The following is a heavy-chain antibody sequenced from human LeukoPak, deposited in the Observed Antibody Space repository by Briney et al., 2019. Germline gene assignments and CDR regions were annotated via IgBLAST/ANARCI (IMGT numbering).Heavy chain of an antibody. CDR2: IYDSGST. J-gene: IGHJ4*02. CDR3: ARGVSRRRFDY. D-gene: IGHD5/OR15-5a*01. V-gene: IGHV4-59*01. Sequence: SETLSLTCTVSGGSINSYYWSWIRQPPGKGLEWIGYIYDSGSTNYNPSLKSRVTISIDTSKNQFSLKLSSVTAADTAVYYCARGVSRRRFDYWGQGTLVTVSS. CDR1: GGSINSYY.